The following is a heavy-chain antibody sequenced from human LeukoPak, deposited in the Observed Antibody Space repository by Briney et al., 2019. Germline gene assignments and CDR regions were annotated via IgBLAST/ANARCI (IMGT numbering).Heavy chain of an antibody. Sequence: GGSLRLSCAASGFTFSSYGMHWVRQAPGKGLEWVSSISSSSSYIYYADSVKGRFTISRDNAKNSLYLQMNSLRAEDTAVYYCASYGFGYGSGSYYTKTPGNWGQGTLVTVSS. CDR3: ASYGFGYGSGSYYTKTPGN. CDR2: ISSSSSYI. V-gene: IGHV3-21*01. J-gene: IGHJ4*02. CDR1: GFTFSSYG. D-gene: IGHD3-10*01.